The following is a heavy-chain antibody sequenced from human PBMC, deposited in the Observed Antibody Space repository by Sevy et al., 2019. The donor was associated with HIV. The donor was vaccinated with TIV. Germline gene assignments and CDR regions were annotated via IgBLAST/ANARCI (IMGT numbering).Heavy chain of an antibody. Sequence: SETLSLTCAVYGGSFSGYYWSWIRQPPGKGLDWIREINHSGSTNYNPSLKSRVTISLETSKNQFSLKLSSVTAADTAVYYCARATSLVTGPNNYYFDYWGQGTLVTVSS. V-gene: IGHV4-34*01. CDR3: ARATSLVTGPNNYYFDY. D-gene: IGHD5-18*01. CDR2: INHSGST. J-gene: IGHJ4*02. CDR1: GGSFSGYY.